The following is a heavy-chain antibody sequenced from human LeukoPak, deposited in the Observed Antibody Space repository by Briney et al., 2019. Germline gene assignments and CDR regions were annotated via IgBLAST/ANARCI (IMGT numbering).Heavy chain of an antibody. CDR2: XSGSGNSI. D-gene: IGHD5-24*01. V-gene: IGHV3-23*01. CDR1: GFTFSXXX. CDR3: ALSVEMVTIYYYDMDV. Sequence: PGGSLRLSCAASGFTFSXXXXXXVRQAPGKXXXXXXXXSGSGNSIFYADSVKGXFTISRDNSENTLYLQMNSLRVEDTAVYYCALSVEMVTIYYYDMDVWGQGTTVTVSS. J-gene: IGHJ6*02.